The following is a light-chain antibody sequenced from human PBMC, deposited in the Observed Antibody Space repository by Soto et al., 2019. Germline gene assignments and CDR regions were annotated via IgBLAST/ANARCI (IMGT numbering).Light chain of an antibody. CDR3: RSYASSSTRV. J-gene: IGLJ3*02. CDR1: SSDVGGYNY. V-gene: IGLV2-14*01. CDR2: EDS. Sequence: QSALTQPASVSGSPGQSITISCTGTSSDVGGYNYVSWYQQHPGTPPKLMIYEDSNRPPGVSNRFSGSKSGNTASLTISGLQAEDEADYYCRSYASSSTRVFGGGTKLTVL.